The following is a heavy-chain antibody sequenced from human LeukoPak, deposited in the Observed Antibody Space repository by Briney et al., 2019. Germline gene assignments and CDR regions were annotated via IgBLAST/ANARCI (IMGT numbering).Heavy chain of an antibody. J-gene: IGHJ4*02. CDR1: GFTFSSYG. D-gene: IGHD4-17*01. V-gene: IGHV3-30*03. CDR3: ARGTTVGNLGDY. CDR2: ISYDGSNK. Sequence: GGSLRLSCAASGFTFSSYGMHWVRQAPGKGLEWVAVISYDGSNKYYADSVKGRFTISRDNSKNTMYLQMNSLRAEDTAVYYCARGTTVGNLGDYWGQGTLVTVSS.